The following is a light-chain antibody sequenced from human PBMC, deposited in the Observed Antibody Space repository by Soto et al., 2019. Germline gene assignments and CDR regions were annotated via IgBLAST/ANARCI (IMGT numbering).Light chain of an antibody. CDR1: QSVSSSY. CDR2: GAS. CDR3: QQYGSSPVT. J-gene: IGKJ1*01. Sequence: EIVLTPSPGTLSLSPGERATLSCTASQSVSSSYLAWYQQKPGQAPGLLIYGASSRATGIPDRFSGSGSGTDFTLTISRLEPEDFAVYYCQQYGSSPVTFGQGTKVDIK. V-gene: IGKV3-20*01.